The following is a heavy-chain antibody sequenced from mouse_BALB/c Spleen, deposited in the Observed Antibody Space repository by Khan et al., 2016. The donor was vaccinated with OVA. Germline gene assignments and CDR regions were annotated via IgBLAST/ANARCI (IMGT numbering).Heavy chain of an antibody. D-gene: IGHD2-14*01. CDR2: INSRSGYT. V-gene: IGHV1-4*01. J-gene: IGHJ4*01. CDR3: ARRTTGYTMDY. Sequence: VQLQESGAELARPGASVRMSCKASGYTFTSNTMHWVKQRPGQGLEWIGYINSRSGYTNYNQNFKDKATLTADKSSSTAYMQLSSLTSEDSAVYYCARRTTGYTMDYWGQGTSVTVSS. CDR1: GYTFTSNT.